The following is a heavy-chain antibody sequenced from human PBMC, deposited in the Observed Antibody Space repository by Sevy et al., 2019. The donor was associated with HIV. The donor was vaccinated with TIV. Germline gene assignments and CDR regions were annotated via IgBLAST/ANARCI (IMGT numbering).Heavy chain of an antibody. CDR2: IYESGTT. J-gene: IGHJ5*01. CDR1: GGSISSGAYS. D-gene: IGHD3-10*01. Sequence: SETLSLTCAVSGGSISSGAYSWSWIRQPPGKGLEWIGFIYESGTTYYNPSLKRRVIISVDPSTNQFSLKLNSVTAADTAVYYCARGAPPSCHRSAVKWFDSWGQGTLVTVSS. CDR3: ARGAPPSCHRSAVKWFDS. V-gene: IGHV4-30-2*01.